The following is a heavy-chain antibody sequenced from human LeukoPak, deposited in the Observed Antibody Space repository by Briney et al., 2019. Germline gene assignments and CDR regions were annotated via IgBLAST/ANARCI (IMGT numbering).Heavy chain of an antibody. CDR2: ILFSGVTT. V-gene: IGHV3-23*01. J-gene: IGHJ2*01. CDR1: GFTFSSYA. D-gene: IGHD2-15*01. Sequence: GGSLRLSCAASGFTFSSYAISWVRQAPGKGLEWVSGILFSGVTTYYADSVKGRFTISRDNSKNTLYLQMNRLRAEDTAVYYCAKGLGSRPYFDLWGRGTLVTVSS. CDR3: AKGLGSRPYFDL.